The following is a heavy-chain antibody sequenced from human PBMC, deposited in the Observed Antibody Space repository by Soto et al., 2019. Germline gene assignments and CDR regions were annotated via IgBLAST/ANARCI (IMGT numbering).Heavy chain of an antibody. CDR1: GLTFNTYA. V-gene: IGHV3-30*03. D-gene: IGHD2-2*01. Sequence: QVQLVESGGGVGQPGTSLRLSCAASGLTFNTYAMNWIRLAPGKGLEWVAVISNDGSNKYYADSVKGRFTISRDNSKNTEYLQMNSVRGEDTGVYYCASGRGYCSESSCSYFDYFQHWGQGALVIVSS. CDR2: ISNDGSNK. CDR3: ASGRGYCSESSCSYFDYFQH. J-gene: IGHJ1*01.